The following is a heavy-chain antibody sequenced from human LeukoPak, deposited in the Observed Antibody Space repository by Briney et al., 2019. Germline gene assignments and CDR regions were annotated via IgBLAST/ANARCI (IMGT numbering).Heavy chain of an antibody. CDR1: GFIFSSYG. Sequence: PGGSLRLSCAAYGFIFSSYGMHWVRQAPGKALEWVAVISYDESNKYYADYVKGRFTISRDNSKNTLYLQMNSLRAEDTAVYYCAKDHSGSYYPNWFDPWGQGTRVTVSS. J-gene: IGHJ5*02. CDR3: AKDHSGSYYPNWFDP. CDR2: ISYDESNK. V-gene: IGHV3-30*18. D-gene: IGHD3-10*01.